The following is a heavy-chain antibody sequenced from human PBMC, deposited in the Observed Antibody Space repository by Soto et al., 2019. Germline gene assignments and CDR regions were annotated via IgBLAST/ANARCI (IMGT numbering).Heavy chain of an antibody. D-gene: IGHD1-1*01. CDR3: ARGRYGDY. Sequence: QVHLVQSGAEVKKPGASVKVSCKGSGYTFTTYGITWVRQAPGQGLELMGWISAHNGNTNYAQKLQGRVTVTRDTSTSTAYMELRSLRSDDTGVYYCARGRYGDYWGQGALVTVSS. J-gene: IGHJ4*02. V-gene: IGHV1-18*01. CDR2: ISAHNGNT. CDR1: GYTFTTYG.